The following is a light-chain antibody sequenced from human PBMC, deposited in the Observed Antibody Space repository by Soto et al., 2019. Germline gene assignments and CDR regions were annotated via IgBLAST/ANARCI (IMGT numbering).Light chain of an antibody. CDR2: DNN. J-gene: IGLJ2*01. Sequence: QSVLTQPPSVSAAPGQKVTISCSGSSSNIGDNYVSWYQQLPGTAPKLLIFDNNKRASGTPDRFSGPKSGTSATLAISGLQTGDEADYYCGTCDSSLSAGLFGGGAKLTVL. V-gene: IGLV1-51*01. CDR1: SSNIGDNY. CDR3: GTCDSSLSAGL.